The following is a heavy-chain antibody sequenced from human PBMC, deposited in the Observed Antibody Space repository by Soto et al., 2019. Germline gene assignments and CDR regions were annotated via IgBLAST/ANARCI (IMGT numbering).Heavy chain of an antibody. CDR2: IYWDDYK. CDR3: VHKGAGDRILDY. D-gene: IGHD3-16*01. CDR1: GFSLSTSGVG. Sequence: ITLKESGPALVNPTQTLTLTCTFSGFSLSTSGVGVGWIRQPPGEALEWLALIYWDDYKHFSPSLESRLTITKDTSKNQVVLTMTNMDPVDTATYYCVHKGAGDRILDYWGQGTLVTVSS. J-gene: IGHJ4*02. V-gene: IGHV2-5*02.